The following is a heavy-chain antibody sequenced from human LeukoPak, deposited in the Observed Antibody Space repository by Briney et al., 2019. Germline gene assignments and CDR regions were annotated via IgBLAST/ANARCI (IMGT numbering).Heavy chain of an antibody. CDR3: AKDRFYYGSGSPLDY. D-gene: IGHD3-10*01. CDR1: GFTFSSYG. V-gene: IGHV3-30*18. CDR2: ISYDGSNK. J-gene: IGHJ4*02. Sequence: GGSLRLSCAASGFTFSSYGMHWVRQAPGEGLEWVAVISYDGSNKYYAGSVKGRFTISRDNSKNTLYLQMNSVRAEDTAVYYCAKDRFYYGSGSPLDYWGQGTLVTVSS.